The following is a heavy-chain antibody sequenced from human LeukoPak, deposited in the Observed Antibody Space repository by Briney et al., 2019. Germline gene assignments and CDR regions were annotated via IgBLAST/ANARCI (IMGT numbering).Heavy chain of an antibody. V-gene: IGHV3-74*01. CDR3: AKENWVYNWKYDSSGSGINY. Sequence: GGSLRLSCAASGFTFSSYWMHWVRQTPGKGLIYISRINNDGSSANYADSVRGRFTISRDNSKTTLYLQMNSLRAEDTAVYYCAKENWVYNWKYDSSGSGINYWGQGTRVTVSS. CDR2: INNDGSSA. J-gene: IGHJ4*02. D-gene: IGHD3-22*01. CDR1: GFTFSSYW.